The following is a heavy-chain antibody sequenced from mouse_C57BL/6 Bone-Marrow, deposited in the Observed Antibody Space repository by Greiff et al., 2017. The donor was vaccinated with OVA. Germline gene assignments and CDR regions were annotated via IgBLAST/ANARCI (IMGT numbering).Heavy chain of an antibody. CDR3: ARAWGSYGNYGGFAY. CDR2: INPNYGTT. D-gene: IGHD2-1*01. CDR1: GYSFTDYN. V-gene: IGHV1-39*01. Sequence: LQQSGPELVKPGASVKISCKASGYSFTDYNMNWVKQSNGKSLEWIGVINPNYGTTSYNQKFKGKATLTVDQSSSTAYMQLNSLTSEDSAVYYCARAWGSYGNYGGFAYWGQGTLVTVSA. J-gene: IGHJ3*01.